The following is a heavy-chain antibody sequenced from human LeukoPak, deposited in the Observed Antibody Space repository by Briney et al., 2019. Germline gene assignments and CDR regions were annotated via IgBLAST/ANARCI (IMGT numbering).Heavy chain of an antibody. J-gene: IGHJ4*02. CDR1: GFTFSSYA. D-gene: IGHD3-22*01. CDR3: AKPYYYDSSGYPFDY. V-gene: IGHV3-23*01. CDR2: ISGSGGST. Sequence: GGSLRLSCAASGFTFSSYAMSWVRQAPGKGLEWVSAISGSGGSTYYADSVKGRFTISRDNSKNTLYLQMNSLRAEDTAVYYCAKPYYYDSSGYPFDYWGQGTLVTVSS.